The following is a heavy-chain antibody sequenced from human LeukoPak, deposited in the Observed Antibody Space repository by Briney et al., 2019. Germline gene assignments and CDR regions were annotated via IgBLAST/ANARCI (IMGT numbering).Heavy chain of an antibody. CDR2: INHSGST. CDR1: GGSFSGYY. V-gene: IGHV4-34*01. Sequence: SETLSLTCAVYGGSFSGYYWSWIRQPPGKGLEWIGEINHSGSTNYNPSLKSRVTISVDTSKNQFSLKLGSVTAADTAVYYCARSLASLGAFDIWGQGTMVTVSS. CDR3: ARSLASLGAFDI. D-gene: IGHD3-16*01. J-gene: IGHJ3*02.